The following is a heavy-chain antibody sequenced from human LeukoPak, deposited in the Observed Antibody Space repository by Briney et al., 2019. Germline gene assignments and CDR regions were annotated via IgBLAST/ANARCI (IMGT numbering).Heavy chain of an antibody. Sequence: GASVKVSCKASGGTFSSYAISWVRQAPGQGLEWMGGIIPIFGTANYAQKFRGRVTITADESTSTAYMELSSLRSEDTAVYYCASAYSSSSNEVYYYYMDVWGKGTTVTVSS. CDR3: ASAYSSSSNEVYYYYMDV. D-gene: IGHD6-6*01. CDR1: GGTFSSYA. CDR2: IIPIFGTA. V-gene: IGHV1-69*13. J-gene: IGHJ6*03.